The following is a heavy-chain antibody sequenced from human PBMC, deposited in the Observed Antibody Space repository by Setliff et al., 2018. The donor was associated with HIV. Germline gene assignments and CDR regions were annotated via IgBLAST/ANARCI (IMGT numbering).Heavy chain of an antibody. CDR1: GGSFSGYY. Sequence: SETLSLTCAVYGGSFSGYYWSWIRQPPGKGLEWIGEINHSGSTNYNPSLKSRVTISVDTSKNQFSLKLSSVTAADTAVFYCVTSSSWLSRLNFWGQGMLVTVSS. J-gene: IGHJ4*02. V-gene: IGHV4-34*01. CDR2: INHSGST. CDR3: VTSSSWLSRLNF. D-gene: IGHD6-13*01.